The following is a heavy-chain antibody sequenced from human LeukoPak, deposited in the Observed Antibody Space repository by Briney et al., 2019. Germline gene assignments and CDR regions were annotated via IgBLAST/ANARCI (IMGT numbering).Heavy chain of an antibody. Sequence: ASVKVSCKASGYTFTSYYMHWVRQAPGQGLEWMGIINPSGGSTSYAQKFQGRVTMTRDTSTSTAYMELRSLRSDDTAVYYCARGSGLAYYYYGMDVWGQGTTVTVSS. CDR3: ARGSGLAYYYYGMDV. V-gene: IGHV1-46*01. D-gene: IGHD2-15*01. CDR1: GYTFTSYY. CDR2: INPSGGST. J-gene: IGHJ6*02.